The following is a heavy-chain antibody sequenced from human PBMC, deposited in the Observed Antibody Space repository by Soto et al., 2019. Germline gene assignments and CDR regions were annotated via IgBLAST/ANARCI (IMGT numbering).Heavy chain of an antibody. D-gene: IGHD5-18*01. CDR3: ARVGYSYGQPNWFDP. CDR2: INHSGST. V-gene: IGHV4-34*01. J-gene: IGHJ5*02. Sequence: SETLSLTCAVYGGSFSGYYWSWIRQPPGKGLEWIGEINHSGSTNYNPSLKSRVTISVDTSKNQFSLKLSSVTAADTAVYYCARVGYSYGQPNWFDPWCQGLLVTVSS. CDR1: GGSFSGYY.